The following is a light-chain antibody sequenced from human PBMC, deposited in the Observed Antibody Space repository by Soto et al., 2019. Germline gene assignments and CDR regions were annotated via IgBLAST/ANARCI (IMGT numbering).Light chain of an antibody. V-gene: IGKV3-15*01. CDR1: QSVSSN. J-gene: IGKJ1*01. Sequence: EIVMTQSPATLSVSPGERATLSCGASQSVSSNLAWYQQKPGQAPRLLIYGASTRATGIPARFSGSGSGTEFTLTLSSLQSEDFAVYYCQQYNNWPPTFGQGTKVEIK. CDR2: GAS. CDR3: QQYNNWPPT.